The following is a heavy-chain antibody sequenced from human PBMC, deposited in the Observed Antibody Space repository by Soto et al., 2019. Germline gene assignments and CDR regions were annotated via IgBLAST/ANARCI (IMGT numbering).Heavy chain of an antibody. CDR3: ARAHYGDYGYGMDV. CDR2: IYHSGTT. V-gene: IGHV4-30-2*01. Sequence: PSXTLSLTCAVSGGSISSGGYSWSLIRQPPGKGLEWIGYIYHSGTTYYNPSLKSRVTISVDRSKNQFSLKLSSVTAADTAVYYCARAHYGDYGYGMDVWGQGTTVTVSS. CDR1: GGSISSGGYS. D-gene: IGHD4-17*01. J-gene: IGHJ6*02.